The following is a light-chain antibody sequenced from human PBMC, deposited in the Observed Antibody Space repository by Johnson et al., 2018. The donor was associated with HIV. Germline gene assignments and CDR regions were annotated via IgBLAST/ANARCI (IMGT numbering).Light chain of an antibody. J-gene: IGLJ1*01. V-gene: IGLV1-51*02. CDR2: ENN. Sequence: QAVLTQPPSVSAAPGQKVTISCSGSSSNIGNNYVSWYQQLPGTAPKLLIYENNKRPSGIPGRFSGSKSGTAATLGITGLQTGDEADYYCGTWDSSRIAFYVFGTGTKVTFL. CDR1: SSNIGNNY. CDR3: GTWDSSRIAFYV.